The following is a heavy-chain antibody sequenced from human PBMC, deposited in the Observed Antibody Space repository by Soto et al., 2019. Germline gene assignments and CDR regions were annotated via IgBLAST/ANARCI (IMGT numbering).Heavy chain of an antibody. J-gene: IGHJ6*02. V-gene: IGHV1-18*01. CDR1: GYTFTRSG. CDR2: ISTYNGDT. CDR3: AREGVAPYCYYDMDV. Sequence: QVQLVQSGAEVKKPGASVKVSCKASGYTFTRSGISWVRQAPGQGLEWMGWISTYNGDTNYAQTFQGRVTMTTDTSXKTVHMEVRSLRSDDSAVYYCAREGVAPYCYYDMDVWGQGTPVTVSS. D-gene: IGHD5-12*01.